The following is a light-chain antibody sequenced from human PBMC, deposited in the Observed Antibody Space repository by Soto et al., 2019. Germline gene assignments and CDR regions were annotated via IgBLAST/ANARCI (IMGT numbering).Light chain of an antibody. V-gene: IGKV1-5*03. CDR1: QTISSW. CDR2: KAS. Sequence: DIQITQSPSTLSGSVGDRATITCRASQTISSWLAWYQQKPGKAPKLLMYKASTLKSGVPSRFSGSGSGTECTLTISRLQPDDFATYYCQHYNSSSEAFGQGTKVDIK. J-gene: IGKJ1*01. CDR3: QHYNSSSEA.